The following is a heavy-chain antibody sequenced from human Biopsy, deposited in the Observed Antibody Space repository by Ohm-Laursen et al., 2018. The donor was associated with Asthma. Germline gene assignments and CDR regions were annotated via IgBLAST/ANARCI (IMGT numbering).Heavy chain of an antibody. CDR1: GYTFIGCH. D-gene: IGHD6-13*01. CDR2: INPNSGGT. V-gene: IGHV1-2*06. CDR3: ARGQKSAGDRWFDP. J-gene: IGHJ5*02. Sequence: ASVKVSCKASGYTFIGCHIHWMRQAPGQGLEWMVRINPNSGGTNYAQKFQGRVTMTRDTSISTAYMEVSRLRSDDTAVYYCARGQKSAGDRWFDPWGQGTLVTVSS.